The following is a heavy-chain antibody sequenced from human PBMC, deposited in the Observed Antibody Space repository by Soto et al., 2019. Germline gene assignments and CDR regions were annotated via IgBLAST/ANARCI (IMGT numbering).Heavy chain of an antibody. V-gene: IGHV1-18*04. J-gene: IGHJ4*02. CDR2: ISGYNGNF. CDR3: AREVDIVPTPGGDY. CDR1: GYNFNSYG. Sequence: GVSVKVSCKDSGYNFNSYGVDWVRQAPGQGLEWMGWISGYNGNFMYAEKVEERVTMTTDTSTSTAYMELRSLRSDDTAVYFCAREVDIVPTPGGDYWGQGTLVTVAS. D-gene: IGHD5-12*01.